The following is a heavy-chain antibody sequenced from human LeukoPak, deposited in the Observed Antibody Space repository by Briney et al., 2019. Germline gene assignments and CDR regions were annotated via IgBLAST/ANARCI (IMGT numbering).Heavy chain of an antibody. CDR2: INPNSGGT. D-gene: IGHD6-19*01. Sequence: ASVKVSCKASGYSFTGYYIHWVRQAPGQGLEWMGWINPNSGGTNYAQKFQGRVTMTRDTSTSTAYLQWSSLKASDTAMYYCATTRISSGWPFFDFWGQGTLVTVSS. CDR3: ATTRISSGWPFFDF. V-gene: IGHV1-2*02. CDR1: GYSFTGYY. J-gene: IGHJ4*02.